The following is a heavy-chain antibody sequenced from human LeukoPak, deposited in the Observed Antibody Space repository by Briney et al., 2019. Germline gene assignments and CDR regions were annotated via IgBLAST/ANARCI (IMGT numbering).Heavy chain of an antibody. Sequence: KSSETLSLTCTVSGASISHYYWSWIRQTPERGLEWMGRVHTSGGSTYYPSLKTRLTMSIDTSRSQLSLKLTSVTAADTAVYFCARLGSYHDFWGQGALVTVSS. CDR2: VHTSGGS. CDR3: ARLGSYHDF. V-gene: IGHV4-4*09. J-gene: IGHJ4*02. D-gene: IGHD1-26*01. CDR1: GASISHYY.